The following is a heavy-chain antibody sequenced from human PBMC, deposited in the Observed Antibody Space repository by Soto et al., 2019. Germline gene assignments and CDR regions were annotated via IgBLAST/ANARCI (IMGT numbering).Heavy chain of an antibody. D-gene: IGHD3-22*01. CDR3: ASLSNFYYDSSGYGPRYYYYGMDV. J-gene: IGHJ6*02. Sequence: ASVKVSCKASGYTFTSYGISWVRQAPGQGHERMRWISAYNGNTNYAQKLQGRVTMTTDTSTSTAYMELRSLRSDDTAVYYCASLSNFYYDSSGYGPRYYYYGMDVWGQGTTVTVSS. CDR1: GYTFTSYG. V-gene: IGHV1-18*01. CDR2: ISAYNGNT.